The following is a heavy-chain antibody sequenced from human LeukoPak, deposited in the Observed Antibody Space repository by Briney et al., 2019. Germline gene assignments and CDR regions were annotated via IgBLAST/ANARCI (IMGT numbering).Heavy chain of an antibody. CDR2: ISYDGSNK. V-gene: IGHV3-30*04. J-gene: IGHJ4*02. Sequence: PGGTLRLSCAASGFTFSSYAMHWVRQAPGKGLEWVAVISYDGSNKYYADSVKGRFTISRDNSKNTLYLQMNSLRAEDTAVYYCARGGLGYSYNFDYWGQGTLVTVSS. D-gene: IGHD5-18*01. CDR3: ARGGLGYSYNFDY. CDR1: GFTFSSYA.